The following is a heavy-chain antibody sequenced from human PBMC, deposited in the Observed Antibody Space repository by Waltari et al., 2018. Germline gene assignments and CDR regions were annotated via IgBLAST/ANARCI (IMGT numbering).Heavy chain of an antibody. D-gene: IGHD3-22*01. Sequence: QVQLQESGPGLVKPSQTLSLTCTVSGGSISRGSYYWSWIRQPAGKGLEWMGRIYMSGSTNYNPSLKSRVTISVDTSKNQFSLKLSSVTAADTAVYYCARDWVPLSDSSDYYGGWFDPWGQGTLVTVSS. V-gene: IGHV4-61*02. CDR1: GGSISRGSYY. J-gene: IGHJ5*02. CDR3: ARDWVPLSDSSDYYGGWFDP. CDR2: IYMSGST.